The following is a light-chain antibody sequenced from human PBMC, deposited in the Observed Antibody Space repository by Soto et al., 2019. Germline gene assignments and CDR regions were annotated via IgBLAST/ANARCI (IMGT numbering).Light chain of an antibody. CDR1: QSVSSNY. CDR3: QQYGSSPPWT. V-gene: IGKV3-20*01. CDR2: GAS. Sequence: EIVLTQSPGTLSLSPGERATLSCRASQSVSSNYLVWYQQKPGLAPRLLIHGASSRATGIPDRFSGSGSGTDFTLTISRLEPEDFVVYYCQQYGSSPPWTFGQGTKVEIK. J-gene: IGKJ1*01.